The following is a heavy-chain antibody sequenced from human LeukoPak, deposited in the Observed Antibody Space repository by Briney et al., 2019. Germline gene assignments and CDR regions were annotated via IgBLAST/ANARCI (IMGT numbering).Heavy chain of an antibody. CDR2: ISGSGGST. J-gene: IGHJ4*02. CDR1: GFTFSSYA. D-gene: IGHD2-21*02. V-gene: IGHV3-23*01. CDR3: AKDGPYCGGDCYSYYFDY. Sequence: GGSLRLSCAASGFTFSSYAMSWVRQAPGKGLEWVSAISGSGGSTYYADSVKGRFTISRDNSKNALYLQMNSLRAEDTAVYYCAKDGPYCGGDCYSYYFDYWGQGTLVTVS.